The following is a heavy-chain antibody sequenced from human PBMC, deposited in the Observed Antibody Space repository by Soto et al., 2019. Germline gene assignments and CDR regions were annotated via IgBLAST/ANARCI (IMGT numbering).Heavy chain of an antibody. V-gene: IGHV1-2*02. D-gene: IGHD1-26*01. CDR2: INPNSGGT. Sequence: ASVKVSCKASGYTFTGYYMHWVRQAPGQGLEWMGWINPNSGGTNYVRKFQGRVTMTRDTSISTAYMELSRLRSDDTAVYYCARENRGSYFYYFDYWGQGTLVTVSS. CDR1: GYTFTGYY. CDR3: ARENRGSYFYYFDY. J-gene: IGHJ4*02.